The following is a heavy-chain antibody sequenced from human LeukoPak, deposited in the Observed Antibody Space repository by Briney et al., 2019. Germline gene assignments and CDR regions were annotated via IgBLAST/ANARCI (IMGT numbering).Heavy chain of an antibody. V-gene: IGHV3-15*01. D-gene: IGHD3-22*01. Sequence: GGSLRLSCAASGVTFSNAWMSWVRQAPGKGLEWVGRKKRETDGGTTDYAAPVKGRFTISRDDSKSTLYLQMNSLKTDDTAVYYCTTKYYYDSSGYNNFDYWGQGTLVTVSS. CDR3: TTKYYYDSSGYNNFDY. CDR2: KKRETDGGTT. J-gene: IGHJ4*02. CDR1: GVTFSNAW.